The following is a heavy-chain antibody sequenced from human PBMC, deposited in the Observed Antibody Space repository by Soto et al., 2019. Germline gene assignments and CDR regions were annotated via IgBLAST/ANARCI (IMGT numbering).Heavy chain of an antibody. CDR2: IIPILGIA. CDR3: ARGLRGIAAAGTYYYYYMDV. CDR1: GGTFISYT. V-gene: IGHV1-69*02. D-gene: IGHD6-13*01. J-gene: IGHJ6*03. Sequence: SVKVSCKASGGTFISYTISWVRQAPGQGLEWMGRIIPILGIANYAQKFQGRVTITADKSTSTAYMELSSLRSEDTAVYYCARGLRGIAAAGTYYYYYMDVWGKGTTVTVSS.